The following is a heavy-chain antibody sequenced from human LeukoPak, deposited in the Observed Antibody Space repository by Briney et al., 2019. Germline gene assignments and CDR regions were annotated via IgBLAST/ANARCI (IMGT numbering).Heavy chain of an antibody. D-gene: IGHD3-10*01. CDR2: IYHSGIT. J-gene: IGHJ3*02. V-gene: IGHV4-4*02. Sequence: SETLSLTCAVSGGSISSSNWWNWVRQPPGKGLQWIGEIYHSGITNYNPSLKSRVTISLDTSRNQFSLKLNSVTAADTAVYYCAKSNGYGLVDIWGQGTMVTVSS. CDR3: AKSNGYGLVDI. CDR1: GGSISSSNW.